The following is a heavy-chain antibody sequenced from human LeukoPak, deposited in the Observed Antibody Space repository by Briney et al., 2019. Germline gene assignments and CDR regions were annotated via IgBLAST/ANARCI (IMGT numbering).Heavy chain of an antibody. CDR3: SGGDFDY. J-gene: IGHJ4*02. D-gene: IGHD6-25*01. Sequence: SETLSLTCTVSGGSISSGSYYWSWIRQPAGKGLEWIGRIYTSGSTNYNPSLKSRVTISVDTSKNQFSLKLSSVTAADTAVYYCSGGDFDYWGQGTLVTVSS. CDR1: GGSISSGSYY. V-gene: IGHV4-61*02. CDR2: IYTSGST.